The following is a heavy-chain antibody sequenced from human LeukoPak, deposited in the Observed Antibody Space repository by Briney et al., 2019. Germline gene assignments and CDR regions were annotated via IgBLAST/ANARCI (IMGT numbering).Heavy chain of an antibody. CDR3: AKVSLEQWLVPYLDY. CDR1: GFTFSSYG. V-gene: IGHV3-30*02. CDR2: IRYDGSNK. D-gene: IGHD6-19*01. Sequence: GGSLRLSCAASGFTFSSYGMHWVRQAPGKGLEWVAFIRYDGSNKHYADSVKGRFTISRDNSKNTLYLQMNSLRAEDTAVYYCAKVSLEQWLVPYLDYWGQGTLVTVSS. J-gene: IGHJ4*02.